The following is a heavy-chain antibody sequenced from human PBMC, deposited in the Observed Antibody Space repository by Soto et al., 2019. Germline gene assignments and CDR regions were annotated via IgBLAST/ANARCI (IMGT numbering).Heavy chain of an antibody. CDR3: AHRATLGSRWDTGYLDY. CDR1: GFSLRNSGLG. J-gene: IGHJ4*02. CDR2: IYWDDDR. Sequence: QITLKESGPTLVKPTQTLTLTCTFSGFSLRNSGLGVGWIRQPPGKALEWLAFIYWDDDRRYSPSLKSRLTSTKDTSKNQVVLTMNHMDPVDTATYYCAHRATLGSRWDTGYLDYWGQGTLVTVSS. D-gene: IGHD6-13*01. V-gene: IGHV2-5*02.